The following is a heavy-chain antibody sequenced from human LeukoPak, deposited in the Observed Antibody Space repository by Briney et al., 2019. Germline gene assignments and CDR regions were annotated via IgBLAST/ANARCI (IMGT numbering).Heavy chain of an antibody. D-gene: IGHD7-27*01. Sequence: ASVKVSCKASGYTFTGYDVNWFRQATGQGLEWMGWMNPNSGNTGYAQKFQGRVSLTRDTSISTAYMELSSLRSEDTAVYYCAKNIELTGEFDSWGQGTLVTVSS. J-gene: IGHJ4*02. CDR3: AKNIELTGEFDS. V-gene: IGHV1-8*03. CDR2: MNPNSGNT. CDR1: GYTFTGYD.